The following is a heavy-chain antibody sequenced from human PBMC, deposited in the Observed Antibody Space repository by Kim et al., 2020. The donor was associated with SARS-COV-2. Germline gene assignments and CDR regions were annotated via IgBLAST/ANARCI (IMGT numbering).Heavy chain of an antibody. CDR1: GFTFSSYA. CDR3: AMIVVEGVSATSRNVKYYFDY. V-gene: IGHV3-23*01. Sequence: GGSLRLSCAVSGFTFSSYAMSWVRQAPGKGLEWVSGISGSGDSTYYADSVKGRFIISRDNSQNTLYLQMNSLRAEDTAVYHCAMIVVEGVSATSRNVKYYFDYWGQGTLVTVSS. J-gene: IGHJ4*02. D-gene: IGHD3-22*01. CDR2: ISGSGDST.